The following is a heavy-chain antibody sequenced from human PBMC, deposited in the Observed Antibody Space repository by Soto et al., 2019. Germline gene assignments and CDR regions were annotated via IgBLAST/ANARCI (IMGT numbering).Heavy chain of an antibody. V-gene: IGHV3-73*01. CDR1: GFAFSGPA. Sequence: PGGSLRLSCAASGFAFSGPAMYWDRQASGKGPEWVGRIRSKGHNYATEYDASVKGRLTITRDDSKNTAYLQMNSLQTEDTAVYYCTRDLFSYDYSGILWFDPWGQGTLVTVSS. CDR3: TRDLFSYDYSGILWFDP. CDR2: IRSKGHNYAT. J-gene: IGHJ5*02. D-gene: IGHD3-16*01.